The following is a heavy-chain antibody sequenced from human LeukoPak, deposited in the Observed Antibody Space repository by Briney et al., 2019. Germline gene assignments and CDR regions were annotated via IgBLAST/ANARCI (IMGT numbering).Heavy chain of an antibody. CDR2: INHSGST. Sequence: PSETLSLTCAVYGGSFSGYYWSWIRQPPGKGLEWIGEINHSGSTYYNPSLKSRVTISVDTSKNQFSLKLSSVTAADTAVYFCARAGGDNGGNQKPLDYWGQGTLVTVSS. CDR3: ARAGGDNGGNQKPLDY. CDR1: GGSFSGYY. D-gene: IGHD4-23*01. V-gene: IGHV4-34*01. J-gene: IGHJ4*02.